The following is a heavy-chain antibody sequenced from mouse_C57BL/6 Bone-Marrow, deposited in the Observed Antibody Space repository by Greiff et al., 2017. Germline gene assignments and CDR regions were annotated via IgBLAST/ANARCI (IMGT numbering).Heavy chain of an antibody. CDR1: GYTFTSYW. CDR2: IDPSDSYT. D-gene: IGHD1-1*01. CDR3: AREGITTVVAHFDY. J-gene: IGHJ2*01. V-gene: IGHV1-69*01. Sequence: QVQLQQPGAELVMPGASVKLSCKASGYTFTSYWMHWVKQRPGQGREWIGEIDPSDSYTNYNQKFKGKSTLTVDKSSSTAYMQLSSLTSEDSAVYYCAREGITTVVAHFDYWGQGTTLTVSS.